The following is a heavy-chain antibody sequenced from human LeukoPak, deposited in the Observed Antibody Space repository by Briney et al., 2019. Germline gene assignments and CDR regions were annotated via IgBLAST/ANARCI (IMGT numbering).Heavy chain of an antibody. CDR3: ARVDFWSGYTTD. V-gene: IGHV4-34*01. D-gene: IGHD3-3*01. CDR1: GGSFSGYY. J-gene: IGHJ4*02. Sequence: SETVSLTCAVYGGSFSGYYWSWIRQPPGKGLEWIGEINHSGSTNYNPSLKSRVTISVDTSKNQFSLKLSSVTAADTAVYYCARVDFWSGYTTDWGQGTLVTVSS. CDR2: INHSGST.